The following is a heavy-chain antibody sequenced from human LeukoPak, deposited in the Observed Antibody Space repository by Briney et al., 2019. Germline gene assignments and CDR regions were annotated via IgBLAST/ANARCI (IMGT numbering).Heavy chain of an antibody. CDR3: ARGVLLWFGVLEAHYYFDY. V-gene: IGHV4-59*01. CDR2: IYYSGST. D-gene: IGHD3-10*01. CDR1: GGSISSYY. J-gene: IGHJ4*02. Sequence: PSETLSLTCTVSGGSISSYYRSWIRQPPGKGLEWIGYIYYSGSTNYNPSLKSRVTISVDTSKNQFSLKLSSVIAADTAVYYCARGVLLWFGVLEAHYYFDYWGQGTLVTVSS.